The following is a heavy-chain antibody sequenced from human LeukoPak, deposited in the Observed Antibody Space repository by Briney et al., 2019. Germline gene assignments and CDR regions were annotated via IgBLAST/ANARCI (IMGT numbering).Heavy chain of an antibody. D-gene: IGHD3-10*01. V-gene: IGHV1-18*04. CDR2: ISAYNGKT. CDR1: GYTFTSYY. J-gene: IGHJ4*02. Sequence: ASVKVSCKASGYTFTSYYMHWVRQAPGQGLEWIEWISAYNGKTDYAQKAQNRVTMTTDTSTSTVFMELKNLTTGDTAVYYCARAIGFDNNGSRGDFWGQGTLVTVSS. CDR3: ARAIGFDNNGSRGDF.